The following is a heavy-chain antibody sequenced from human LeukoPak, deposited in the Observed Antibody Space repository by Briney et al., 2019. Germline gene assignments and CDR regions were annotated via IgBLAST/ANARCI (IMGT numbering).Heavy chain of an antibody. Sequence: GASVKVSCKASGYTFSAYSLHWVRQAPGQGLEWMGWMNPNSGNTGYAQKFQGRVTMTRNTSISTAYMELSSLRSEDTAVYYCARGFDGFDPLGQGTLVTVSS. CDR1: GYTFSAYS. CDR3: ARGFDGFDP. D-gene: IGHD3-9*01. CDR2: MNPNSGNT. V-gene: IGHV1-8*02. J-gene: IGHJ5*02.